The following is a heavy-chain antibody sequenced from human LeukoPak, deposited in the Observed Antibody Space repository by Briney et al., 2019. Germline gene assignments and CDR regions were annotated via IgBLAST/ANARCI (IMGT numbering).Heavy chain of an antibody. CDR3: ARGQTTMGY. D-gene: IGHD3-10*01. CDR1: GVTFSSNW. Sequence: GGTLRLSCSASGVTFSSNWMHWIRQAPRKGLGLVSRISGDGSTTNYAESVQGPFTISRDTAKHTLYLQMDSLRDEDTAVYFCARGQTTMGYWGQGTLVTVSP. V-gene: IGHV3-74*01. CDR2: ISGDGSTT. J-gene: IGHJ4*02.